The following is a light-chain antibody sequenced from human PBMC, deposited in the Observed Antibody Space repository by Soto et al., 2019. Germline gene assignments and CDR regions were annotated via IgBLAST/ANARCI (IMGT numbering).Light chain of an antibody. V-gene: IGKV1-5*01. CDR1: QSISSW. Sequence: DIQMTQSPSSMSTSVGDRITITCRASQSISSWLAWYQQKPGKAPTLLIYDASSLESGVPSRFSGSGSGTEFTLTISSLQPDDFATYYCQQYNSYSITFGQGTRLEI. CDR2: DAS. J-gene: IGKJ5*01. CDR3: QQYNSYSIT.